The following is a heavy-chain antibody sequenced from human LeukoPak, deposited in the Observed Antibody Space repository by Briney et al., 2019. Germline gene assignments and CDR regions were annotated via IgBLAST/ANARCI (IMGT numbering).Heavy chain of an antibody. CDR3: TTDLEYYYGSGSYYIRFDY. CDR2: IKSKTDGGTT. CDR1: GFTFSNAW. Sequence: GGSLRLSCAASGFTFSNAWMSWVRQAPGKGLEWVGRIKSKTDGGTTDYAAPVKSRFTISRDDSKNTLYLQMNRLKTEDTAVYYCTTDLEYYYGSGSYYIRFDYWGQGTLVTVSS. D-gene: IGHD3-10*01. V-gene: IGHV3-15*01. J-gene: IGHJ4*02.